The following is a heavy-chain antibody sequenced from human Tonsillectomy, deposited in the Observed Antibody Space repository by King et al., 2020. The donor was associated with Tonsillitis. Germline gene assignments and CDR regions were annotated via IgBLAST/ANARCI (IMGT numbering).Heavy chain of an antibody. CDR1: GFDFSSYG. Sequence: VQLVESGGGVVQPGGSLRLSCASSGFDFSSYGMHWVRQAPGKGLQWVAVISFDARRETYADSVKGRFTISRENSEKTMYLQMNSLRAEDTAVYYGARERLYSSGWGIDYWGQGSLVTVSS. CDR3: ARERLYSSGWGIDY. D-gene: IGHD6-19*01. J-gene: IGHJ4*02. CDR2: ISFDARRE. V-gene: IGHV3-33*05.